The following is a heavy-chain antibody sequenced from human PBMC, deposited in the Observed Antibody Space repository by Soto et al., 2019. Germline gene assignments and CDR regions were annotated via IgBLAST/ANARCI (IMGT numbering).Heavy chain of an antibody. CDR3: ARGRGRYSSGWSWFDP. J-gene: IGHJ5*02. Sequence: PSETLSLTCTVSGGPISSGGYYWNWIRQHPGEGLEWIGYIFYSGSTYYNPSLKSRVTISVDMSKNQFSLTLTSVTAADTAVYFCARGRGRYSSGWSWFDPWGQGILVTVSS. CDR2: IFYSGST. CDR1: GGPISSGGYY. V-gene: IGHV4-31*03. D-gene: IGHD6-19*01.